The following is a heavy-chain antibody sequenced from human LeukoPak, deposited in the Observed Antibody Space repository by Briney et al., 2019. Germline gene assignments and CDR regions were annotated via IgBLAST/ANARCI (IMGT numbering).Heavy chain of an antibody. CDR3: ARDSIRGSGSYYGEFDS. Sequence: SGGSLRLSCAASAFTFSNYWMSWVRQAPGKGLEWVANIKQDGSEKYYVDSVKGRFTISRDNAKNSLYLQMNSLRAEDTAVYYCARDSIRGSGSYYGEFDSWGQGALVTVSS. D-gene: IGHD3-10*01. CDR1: AFTFSNYW. V-gene: IGHV3-7*01. J-gene: IGHJ4*02. CDR2: IKQDGSEK.